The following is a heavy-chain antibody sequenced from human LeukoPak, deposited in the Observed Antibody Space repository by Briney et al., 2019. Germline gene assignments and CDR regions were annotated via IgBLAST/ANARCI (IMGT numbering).Heavy chain of an antibody. V-gene: IGHV3-7*01. CDR3: AKDSYSKGDF. D-gene: IGHD6-13*01. CDR2: IKNDGAVK. J-gene: IGHJ4*02. Sequence: GGSLTLSCAASGFTFSYHWMTWVRQAPGKGLEWVANIKNDGAVKSYVDSVKGRFTISRDNAKNSLYLQMNSLRAEDTAVYYCAKDSYSKGDFWGQGVLVTVSS. CDR1: GFTFSYHW.